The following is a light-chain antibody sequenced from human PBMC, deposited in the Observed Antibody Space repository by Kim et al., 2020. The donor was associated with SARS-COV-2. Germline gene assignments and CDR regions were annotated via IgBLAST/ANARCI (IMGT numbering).Light chain of an antibody. Sequence: GDKYACWYQQKPGQSPVVVIYQDTKRPSGIPERFSGSNSGNTATLTISETQAMDEADYYCQTWDRDTYVFGSGTKVTVL. CDR1: GDKY. J-gene: IGLJ1*01. CDR2: QDT. CDR3: QTWDRDTYV. V-gene: IGLV3-1*01.